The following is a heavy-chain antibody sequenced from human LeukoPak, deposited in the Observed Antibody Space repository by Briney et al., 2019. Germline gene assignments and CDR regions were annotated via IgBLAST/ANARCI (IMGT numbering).Heavy chain of an antibody. V-gene: IGHV4-59*08. D-gene: IGHD3-3*01. CDR3: ASGPGGTISGVYGMDV. CDR1: GGSISSYY. J-gene: IGHJ6*02. Sequence: PSETLSLTCTVSGGSISSYYWSWIRQPPGKGLEWIGYIYYSGSTNYTPSLKSRVTISVDTSKNQFSLKLSSVTAADTAVYYCASGPGGTISGVYGMDVWGQGTTVTVS. CDR2: IYYSGST.